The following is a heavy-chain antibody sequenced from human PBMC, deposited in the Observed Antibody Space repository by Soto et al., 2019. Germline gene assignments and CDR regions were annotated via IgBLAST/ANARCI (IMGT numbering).Heavy chain of an antibody. CDR3: ARFFGYSYDRRGFDY. CDR2: INHSGST. D-gene: IGHD5-18*01. J-gene: IGHJ4*02. V-gene: IGHV4-34*01. Sequence: QVQLQQWGAGLLKPSETLSLTCAVYGGSFSGYYWSWIRQPPGKGLEWIGEINHSGSTNYNPSLKSRVPISVDTSKNQFSLKLSSVTAADTAVYSCARFFGYSYDRRGFDYWGQGTLVTVSS. CDR1: GGSFSGYY.